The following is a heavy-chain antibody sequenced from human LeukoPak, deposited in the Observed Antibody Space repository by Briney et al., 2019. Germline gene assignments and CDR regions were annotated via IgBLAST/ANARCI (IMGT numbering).Heavy chain of an antibody. Sequence: GGSLRLSCAASGFAFSYYSMNWVRQAPGKGLEWVSSISSSSGYIYYADSMKGRFTISRDNAKNSLYLQMNSLRAEDTAVYYCTKDRGHIMVATEGFDYWGQGTLVTVSS. CDR1: GFAFSYYS. J-gene: IGHJ4*02. V-gene: IGHV3-21*01. CDR3: TKDRGHIMVATEGFDY. D-gene: IGHD2-21*02. CDR2: ISSSSGYI.